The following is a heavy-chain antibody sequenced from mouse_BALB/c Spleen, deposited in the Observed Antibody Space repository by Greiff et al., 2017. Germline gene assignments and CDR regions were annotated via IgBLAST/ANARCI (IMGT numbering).Heavy chain of an antibody. CDR1: GYAFTNYL. Sequence: QVQLQQSGAELVRPGTSVKVSCKASGYAFTNYLIEWVKQRPGQGLEWIGVLNPGSGGTNYNEKFKGKATLTADKSSSTAYMQLSSLTSDDSAVYFCARSGYDHDEGFAYWGQGTLVTVSA. V-gene: IGHV1-54*01. D-gene: IGHD2-4*01. CDR2: LNPGSGGT. CDR3: ARSGYDHDEGFAY. J-gene: IGHJ3*01.